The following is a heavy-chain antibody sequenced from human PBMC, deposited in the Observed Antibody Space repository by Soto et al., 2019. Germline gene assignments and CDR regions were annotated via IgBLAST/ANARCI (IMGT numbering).Heavy chain of an antibody. J-gene: IGHJ6*03. Sequence: GGSLRLSCAASGFTFSSYSMNWVRQAPGKGLEWVSYISSSSSTIYYADSVKSRFTISRDNAKNSLYLQMNSLRAEDTAVYYCARDRDYGYYYYYMDVWGKGTTVTVSS. CDR3: ARDRDYGYYYYYMDV. V-gene: IGHV3-48*01. CDR1: GFTFSSYS. D-gene: IGHD4-17*01. CDR2: ISSSSSTI.